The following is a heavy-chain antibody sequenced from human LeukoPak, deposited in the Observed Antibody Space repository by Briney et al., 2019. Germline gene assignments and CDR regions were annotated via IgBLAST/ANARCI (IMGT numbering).Heavy chain of an antibody. CDR3: AKVRGENDY. Sequence: GGSLRLSCAASGFTFSTNPMSWVRQAPGKGLEWVSAISDTRTYYADAVKGRFTISRDNSKNTLYLQMNSLRAEDTAVYYCAKVRGENDYWGQGTLVTVSS. V-gene: IGHV3-23*01. CDR1: GFTFSTNP. J-gene: IGHJ4*02. CDR2: ISDTRT.